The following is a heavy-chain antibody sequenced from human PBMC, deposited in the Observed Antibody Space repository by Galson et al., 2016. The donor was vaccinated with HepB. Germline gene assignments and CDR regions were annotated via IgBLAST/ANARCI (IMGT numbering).Heavy chain of an antibody. V-gene: IGHV3-9*01. J-gene: IGHJ4*02. CDR3: AKDSTWHLLDYFDY. CDR2: ISWNSDTI. D-gene: IGHD2-8*02. CDR1: GLTFDDYA. Sequence: SLRLSCAASGLTFDDYAMHWVRQAPGKGLEWVSGISWNSDTIAYADSVKGRFTISRDNAKNSLYLQMNSLRTEDTALYYCAKDSTWHLLDYFDYWGQGTLVTVSS.